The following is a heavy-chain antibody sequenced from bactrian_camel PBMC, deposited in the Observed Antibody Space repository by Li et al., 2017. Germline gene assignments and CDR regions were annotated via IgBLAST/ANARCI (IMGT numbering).Heavy chain of an antibody. V-gene: IGHV3S53*01. CDR2: IDRAGYP. J-gene: IGHJ4*01. CDR1: GYRHTTYA. Sequence: HVQLVESGGGSVQAGGSLRLSCEASGYRHTTYAMAWFRQAPGKEREGVASIDRAGYPTYTHSVKDRFTISKDNAKNTLYLQMNSLEPEDTAVYYCAADQFAFGLSPQYKYWGQGTQVTVS. D-gene: IGHD1*01. CDR3: AADQFAFGLSPQYKY.